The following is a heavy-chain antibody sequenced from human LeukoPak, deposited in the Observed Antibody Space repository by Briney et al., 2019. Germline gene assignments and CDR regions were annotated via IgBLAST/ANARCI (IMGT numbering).Heavy chain of an antibody. J-gene: IGHJ6*03. CDR3: ARDHCSSTSCRWCQAGEYYYMDV. CDR2: IHSDGSIT. V-gene: IGHV3-74*01. Sequence: RGSLRLSCAASGFTFSSYWVHWVRQAPGKGLVWVSRIHSDGSITSYADSVKGRFTISRDNAKNTLYLQMNSLRAEDTAVYYCARDHCSSTSCRWCQAGEYYYMDVWGKGTTVTVSS. D-gene: IGHD2-2*01. CDR1: GFTFSSYW.